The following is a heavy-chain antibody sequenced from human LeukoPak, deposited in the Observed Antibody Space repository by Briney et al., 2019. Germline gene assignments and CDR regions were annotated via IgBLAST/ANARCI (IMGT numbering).Heavy chain of an antibody. CDR2: INPSGGST. J-gene: IGHJ2*01. CDR1: GYTFTSYY. D-gene: IGHD3-22*01. CDR3: ARDHHHYYDSSGDHWYFDL. V-gene: IGHV1-46*01. Sequence: ASVTVSCKASGYTFTSYYMHWVRQAPGQGLEWMGIINPSGGSTSYAQKFQGRVTMTRDTSTSTVYMELSSLRSEDTAVYYCARDHHHYYDSSGDHWYFDLWGRGTLVTVSS.